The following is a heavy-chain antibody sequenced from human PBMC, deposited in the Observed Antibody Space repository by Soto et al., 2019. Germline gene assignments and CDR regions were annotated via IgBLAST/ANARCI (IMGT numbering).Heavy chain of an antibody. CDR1: GGSISSGDYY. CDR3: ARDHHGSGTSYFAFDI. V-gene: IGHV4-30-4*02. J-gene: IGHJ3*02. D-gene: IGHD3-10*01. CDR2: IYYSGST. Sequence: PSXTLSLTCTVSGGSISSGDYYWSWIRQPPGKGLEWIGYIYYSGSTYYNPSLKSRVTISVDTSKTQFSLKLSSVTAADTAVYYCARDHHGSGTSYFAFDIWGQGTMVTVSS.